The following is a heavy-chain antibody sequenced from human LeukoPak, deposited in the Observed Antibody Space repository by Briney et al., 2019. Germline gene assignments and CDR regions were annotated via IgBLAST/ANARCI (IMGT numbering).Heavy chain of an antibody. CDR2: IRYDGSYK. J-gene: IGHJ6*02. CDR3: AKDHGDYYSYYYGLDV. Sequence: GGSLRLSCAASGFTFSSYGLHWVRRAPGKGLEWMTFIRYDGSYKYYADSVKGRFTISRDNSKNTLYLQMNSLRAEDTGVYFCAKDHGDYYSYYYGLDVWGQGTTVTVSS. V-gene: IGHV3-30*02. CDR1: GFTFSSYG. D-gene: IGHD2-21*02.